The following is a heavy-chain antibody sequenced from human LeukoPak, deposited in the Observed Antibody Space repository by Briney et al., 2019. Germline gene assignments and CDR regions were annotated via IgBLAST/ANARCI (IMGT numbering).Heavy chain of an antibody. D-gene: IGHD3-16*01. CDR3: ARGDDELIP. CDR2: INSDGTNT. CDR1: TFTFSRYW. J-gene: IGHJ5*02. V-gene: IGHV3-74*01. Sequence: PGGSLRLSCAASTFTFSRYWMHWVRQAPGKGLVWVSRINSDGTNTYYADSVKGRFTISRDNTKNTLYLQMNSLRTEDTAVYYCARGDDELIPWGQGTLVTVSS.